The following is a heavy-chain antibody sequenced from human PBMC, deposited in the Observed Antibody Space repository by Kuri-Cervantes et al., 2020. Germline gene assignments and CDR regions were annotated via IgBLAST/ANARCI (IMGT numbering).Heavy chain of an antibody. Sequence: GGSLRLSCAASGFTFSSYEMNWVRQAPGKGLEWVSRINSDASSTRYADSVRGRFTISRDNAKNTLYLQMNSLRAEDTAIYYCVHYSLGQGTLVTVSS. CDR3: VHYS. V-gene: IGHV3-74*01. CDR1: GFTFSSYE. CDR2: INSDASST. J-gene: IGHJ4*02.